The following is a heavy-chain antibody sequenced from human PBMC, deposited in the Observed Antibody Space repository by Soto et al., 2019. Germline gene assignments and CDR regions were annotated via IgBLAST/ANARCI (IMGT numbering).Heavy chain of an antibody. CDR3: AKDPTYDSIGYYYSGWFDP. Sequence: EVQLLESGGGLVQPGGSLRLSCAASGFTFSSYAMSWVRQAPGKGLEWVSAISGSGGSTAYADSVKGRFTISRAISKNTLYLQMNSMRAEDTAVYYCAKDPTYDSIGYYYSGWFDPWGQGTLVTVSS. J-gene: IGHJ5*02. CDR2: ISGSGGST. V-gene: IGHV3-23*01. D-gene: IGHD3-22*01. CDR1: GFTFSSYA.